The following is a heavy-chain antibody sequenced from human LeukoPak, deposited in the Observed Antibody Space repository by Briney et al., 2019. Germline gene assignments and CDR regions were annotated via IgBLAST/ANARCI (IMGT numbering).Heavy chain of an antibody. D-gene: IGHD1-26*01. J-gene: IGHJ4*02. Sequence: GGSLRLSCAASGYTFSSYSMNWVRQAPGKGLEWVSSISSSSSYIYYADSVKGRFTISRDNSKNTLYLQMNSLRAEDTAVYYCAKRQSEWELPYWGQGTLVTVSS. CDR2: ISSSSSYI. V-gene: IGHV3-21*04. CDR3: AKRQSEWELPY. CDR1: GYTFSSYS.